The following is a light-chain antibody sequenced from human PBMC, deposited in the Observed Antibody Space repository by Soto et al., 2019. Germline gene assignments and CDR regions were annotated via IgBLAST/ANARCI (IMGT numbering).Light chain of an antibody. CDR3: QQGSNWPSMYT. V-gene: IGKV3-11*01. CDR1: QSVSSY. J-gene: IGKJ2*01. CDR2: DAS. Sequence: EIVLTQSPATLSLSPGERATLSCRASQSVSSYLDWYQQKPGQAPRLLIYDASNRATGIPARFSGSGSGTDFTLNISSLEPEDVAVYYCQQGSNWPSMYTFCQGTKLEIK.